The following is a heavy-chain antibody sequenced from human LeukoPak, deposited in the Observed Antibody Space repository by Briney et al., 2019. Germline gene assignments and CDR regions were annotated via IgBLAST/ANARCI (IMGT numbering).Heavy chain of an antibody. CDR2: IYSGGST. CDR1: GFTVSSNY. Sequence: PAGSLTLSCAASGFTVSSNYMSWVRQAPGKGLEWVSVIYSGGSTYYADSVKGRFTISRDNSKNTLYLQMNSLRAEDTAVYYCAREPLAAAGDYFDYWGQASLVSVSS. CDR3: AREPLAAAGDYFDY. D-gene: IGHD6-13*01. V-gene: IGHV3-66*01. J-gene: IGHJ4*01.